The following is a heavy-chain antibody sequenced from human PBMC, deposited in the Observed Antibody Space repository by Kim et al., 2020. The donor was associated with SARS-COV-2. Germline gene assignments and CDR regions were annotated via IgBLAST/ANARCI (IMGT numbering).Heavy chain of an antibody. J-gene: IGHJ4*02. D-gene: IGHD2-15*01. CDR1: GGSLSSGNYY. CDR3: ARGYPKGGGSPNYFDY. Sequence: SETLSLTCTVSGGSLSSGNYYWGWIRQPPGKGLEWIGSISDRGSTYYKPSLMSRVSMSIDPSWNRFSLRLYSVTAADRAVYFCARGYPKGGGSPNYFDYWGQGSLVTVSS. V-gene: IGHV4-39*07. CDR2: ISDRGST.